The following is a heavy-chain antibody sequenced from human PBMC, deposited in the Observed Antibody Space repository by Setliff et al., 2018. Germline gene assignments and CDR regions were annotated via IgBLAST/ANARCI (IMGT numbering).Heavy chain of an antibody. CDR3: ARERLESSGSPLAFDI. J-gene: IGHJ3*02. D-gene: IGHD1-26*01. V-gene: IGHV4-61*02. CDR1: GGSINGGFYY. Sequence: ASETLSLTCTVSGGSINGGFYYWTWIRQPAGKGLEWIGRIFSSGRTNYNPSLKSRLAISMDTSTNQVSLKLSSVTAADTAAYYCARERLESSGSPLAFDIWGQGTRVTVSS. CDR2: IFSSGRT.